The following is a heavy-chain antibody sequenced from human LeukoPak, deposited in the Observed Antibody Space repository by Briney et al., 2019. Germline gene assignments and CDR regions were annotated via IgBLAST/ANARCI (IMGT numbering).Heavy chain of an antibody. CDR2: INHSGST. J-gene: IGHJ6*03. CDR1: GGSFSGYY. Sequence: SETLSLTCAVYGGSFSGYYWSWIRQPPGKGLEWIGEINHSGSTNYNPSLKSRVTISVDTSKDQFSLKLSSVTAADTAVYYCAREVRDFWSGYNHYYYMDVWGKGTTVTVSS. CDR3: AREVRDFWSGYNHYYYMDV. D-gene: IGHD3-3*01. V-gene: IGHV4-34*01.